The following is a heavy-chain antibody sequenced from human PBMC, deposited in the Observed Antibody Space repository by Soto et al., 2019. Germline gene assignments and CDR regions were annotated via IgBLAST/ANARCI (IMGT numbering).Heavy chain of an antibody. Sequence: EVQLVESGGGSVQPGGSLRLSCAASGFTFSTFSMNWVRQAPGRGLAWISYIRGGGRPIPYEDSVKGRFTISRDNAKKSIYLQMDSLPDEDTAVYYCARDLGWAFDSWGQGTLVTVSS. CDR3: ARDLGWAFDS. J-gene: IGHJ4*02. V-gene: IGHV3-48*02. CDR2: IRGGGRPI. D-gene: IGHD6-19*01. CDR1: GFTFSTFS.